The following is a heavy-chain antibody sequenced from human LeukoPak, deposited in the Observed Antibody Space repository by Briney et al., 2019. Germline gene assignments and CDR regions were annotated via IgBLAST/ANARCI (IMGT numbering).Heavy chain of an antibody. J-gene: IGHJ4*02. CDR2: ISYDGSNK. D-gene: IGHD6-13*01. CDR3: ARDREQQLVPGKYFDY. V-gene: IGHV3-30-3*01. Sequence: GGSLRLSCAASGFTFSSYAMHWVRQAPGKGLEWVAVISYDGSNKYYADSVKGRFTISRDNSKNTLYLQMDSLRAEDTAVYYCARDREQQLVPGKYFDYWGQGTLVTVSS. CDR1: GFTFSSYA.